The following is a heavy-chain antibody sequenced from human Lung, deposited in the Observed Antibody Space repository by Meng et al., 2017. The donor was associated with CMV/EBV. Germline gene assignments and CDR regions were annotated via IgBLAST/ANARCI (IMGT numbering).Heavy chain of an antibody. CDR2: ISSYNSNT. D-gene: IGHD2-21*01. V-gene: IGHV1-18*01. CDR3: ATIAYCGGDCYQIHPLYDH. CDR1: TFNSYG. Sequence: TFNSYGITWGRQATGQGLEWVGWISSYNSNTNYAQKFQGRVTLTTDTSTSIAYMELRSLRFDDTAVYYCATIAYCGGDCYQIHPLYDHWGQGTLVTVSS. J-gene: IGHJ5*02.